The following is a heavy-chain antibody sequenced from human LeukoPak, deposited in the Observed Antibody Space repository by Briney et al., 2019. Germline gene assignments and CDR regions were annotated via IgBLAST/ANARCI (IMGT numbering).Heavy chain of an antibody. CDR1: GGSISSDY. V-gene: IGHV4-59*08. CDR3: ARVAGSGGVDY. D-gene: IGHD3-16*01. Sequence: PSETLSLTCTVSGGSISSDYWSWIRQPPGKGLEWIGYIHYSGRTDYNPSLKSRVTISVDTSKTQFSLKLSSVTAADTAVYYCARVAGSGGVDYWGQGTLVTVSS. CDR2: IHYSGRT. J-gene: IGHJ4*02.